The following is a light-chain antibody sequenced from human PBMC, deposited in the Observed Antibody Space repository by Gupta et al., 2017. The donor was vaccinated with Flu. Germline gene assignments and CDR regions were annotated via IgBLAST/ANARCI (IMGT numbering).Light chain of an antibody. J-gene: IGKJ2*01. V-gene: IGKV3-20*01. Sequence: GTLSSSPGERATLSCSTSQKIESDYLAWYQHKPGQAPRLFIYGVSNKATGIPDRFSGGGSGTEFTLTINSLDPEDFAVYYCQHYGDSSYTFGQGTKLEI. CDR3: QHYGDSSYT. CDR2: GVS. CDR1: QKIESDY.